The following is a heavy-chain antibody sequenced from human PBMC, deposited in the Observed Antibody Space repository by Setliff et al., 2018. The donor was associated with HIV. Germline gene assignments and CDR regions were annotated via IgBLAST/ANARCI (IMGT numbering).Heavy chain of an antibody. J-gene: IGHJ4*02. V-gene: IGHV4-39*07. D-gene: IGHD3-3*01. CDR1: GGSINTGSYY. Sequence: SETLSLTCTVSGGSINTGSYYWGWIRQPPGKGLESIGTIYHTGSTNYNPSLKSRVITSIDKSKNQFSLKIDSVTAADTAVYYCARRPLFGVVIASVAKMEFDYWGQGTLVTVSS. CDR2: IYHTGST. CDR3: ARRPLFGVVIASVAKMEFDY.